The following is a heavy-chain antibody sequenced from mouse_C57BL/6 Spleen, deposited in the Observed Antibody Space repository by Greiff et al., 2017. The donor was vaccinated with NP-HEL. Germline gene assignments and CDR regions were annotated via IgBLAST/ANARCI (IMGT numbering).Heavy chain of an antibody. CDR1: GFSLTSYG. V-gene: IGHV2-2*01. J-gene: IGHJ1*03. D-gene: IGHD1-1*01. Sequence: QVQLQQSGPGLVQPSQSLSITCTASGFSLTSYGVHWVRQSPGKGLEWLGVIWRGGSTDYNAAFISRLSISKDNSKSQVFFKMNSLHADDAAIYYCARDYGSSYQYFDVWGTGTTVTVSS. CDR3: ARDYGSSYQYFDV. CDR2: IWRGGST.